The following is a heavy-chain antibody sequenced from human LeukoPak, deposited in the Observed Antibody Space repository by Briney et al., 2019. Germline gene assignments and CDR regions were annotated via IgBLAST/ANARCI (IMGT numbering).Heavy chain of an antibody. CDR2: IKQDGSEK. V-gene: IGHV3-7*03. Sequence: GGSPRLSCAASGFTFSSYWMSWVRQAPGKGLEWVANIKQDGSEKYYVDSVKGRFTISRDNAKNSLYLQMNSLRAEDTAVYYCARDHYDILTGPDYWGQGTLVTVSS. CDR3: ARDHYDILTGPDY. CDR1: GFTFSSYW. D-gene: IGHD3-9*01. J-gene: IGHJ4*02.